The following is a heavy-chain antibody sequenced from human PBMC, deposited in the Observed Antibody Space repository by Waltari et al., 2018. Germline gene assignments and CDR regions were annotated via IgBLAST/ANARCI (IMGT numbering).Heavy chain of an antibody. CDR2: IYHSGST. CDR3: ARTVSSGWYENWCDP. D-gene: IGHD6-19*01. CDR1: GGSISSGGYY. J-gene: IGHJ5*02. Sequence: QVQLQESGPGLVKPSQTLSLTCTVSGGSISSGGYYWRWIRPHPGKGLEWLGYIYHSGSTYYNPSLKSRVTISVYRSKNQFSRKLSSVTAADTAVYYGARTVSSGWYENWCDPWGQGTLVTVSS. V-gene: IGHV4-31*03.